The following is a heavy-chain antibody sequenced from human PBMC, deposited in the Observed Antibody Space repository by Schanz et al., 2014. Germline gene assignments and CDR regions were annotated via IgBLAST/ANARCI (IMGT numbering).Heavy chain of an antibody. CDR2: LSGRGSRT. J-gene: IGHJ3*02. D-gene: IGHD3-22*01. V-gene: IGHV3-23*04. Sequence: EVQLVESGGGLVQPGGSLRLSCAASGFSFSTHAMSWVRQAPGQGLEWVSSLSGRGSRTDYADSVKGRFTISRDNSKNTLYLQMNSLRAEDTAVYYCAKGRDSLMTIDAFDMWGQGTMVTVSS. CDR1: GFSFSTHA. CDR3: AKGRDSLMTIDAFDM.